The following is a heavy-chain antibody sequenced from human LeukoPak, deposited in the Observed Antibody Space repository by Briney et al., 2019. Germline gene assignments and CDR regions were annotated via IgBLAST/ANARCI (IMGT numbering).Heavy chain of an antibody. J-gene: IGHJ4*02. CDR3: ARVERLQLLEIGY. V-gene: IGHV1-2*02. Sequence: ASVKVSCKASGYTFTGYYMHWVRQAPGQGLEWMGWSNPNSGGTNYAQKFQGRVTMTRDTSTSTVYMELSSLRSEDTAVYYCARVERLQLLEIGYWGQGTLVTVSS. D-gene: IGHD5-24*01. CDR1: GYTFTGYY. CDR2: SNPNSGGT.